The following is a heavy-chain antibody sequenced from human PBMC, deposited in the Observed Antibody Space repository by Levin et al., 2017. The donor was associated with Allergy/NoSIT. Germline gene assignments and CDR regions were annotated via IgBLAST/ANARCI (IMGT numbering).Heavy chain of an antibody. CDR3: AKDHYYDSTGSGIWGFDN. CDR2: ILGSGGNT. CDR1: GFTFSSFA. J-gene: IGHJ5*02. Sequence: SCAASGFTFSSFAMSWVRQTPGKGLEWVSGILGSGGNTFYADSVKGRFSISRDNSKNTVYLQMNRLRAEDTAVYYCAKDHYYDSTGSGIWGFDNWGQGTLVTVPS. V-gene: IGHV3-23*01. D-gene: IGHD3-22*01.